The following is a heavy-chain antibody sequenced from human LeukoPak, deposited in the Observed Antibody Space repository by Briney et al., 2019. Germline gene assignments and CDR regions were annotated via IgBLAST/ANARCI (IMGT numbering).Heavy chain of an antibody. D-gene: IGHD3-10*01. V-gene: IGHV1-69*06. J-gene: IGHJ4*02. Sequence: SVKVSCKASGGTFSSYAISWVRQAPGQGLEWMGGIIPIFGTANYAQKFQGRVTITADKSTSTAYMELRSLRSDDTAVYYCARASYGSGSYYDLDYWGQGTLVTVSS. CDR1: GGTFSSYA. CDR2: IIPIFGTA. CDR3: ARASYGSGSYYDLDY.